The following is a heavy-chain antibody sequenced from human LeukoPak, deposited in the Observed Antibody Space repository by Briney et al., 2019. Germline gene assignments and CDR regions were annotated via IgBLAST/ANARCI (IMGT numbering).Heavy chain of an antibody. CDR2: ISYSGSTT. J-gene: IGHJ5*02. CDR3: ARAGPPAFDP. Sequence: GGSLRLSCEASGFTFSAYAMNWVRQAPGKGLEWVSYISYSGSTTSYADSVKGRFTISRDNAKNSLYLQMNSLRAEDTAVYYCARAGPPAFDPWGQGTLVTVSS. CDR1: GFTFSAYA. V-gene: IGHV3-48*03.